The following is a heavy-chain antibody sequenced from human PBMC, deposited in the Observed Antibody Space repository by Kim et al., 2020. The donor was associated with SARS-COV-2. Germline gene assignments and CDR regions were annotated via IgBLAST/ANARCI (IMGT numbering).Heavy chain of an antibody. J-gene: IGHJ6*03. CDR3: ARLGYFKYYYMDV. D-gene: IGHD3-16*01. V-gene: IGHV3-7*01. Sequence: VDSVKGRFTISRDNAKNSLYLQMNSLRAEDTAVYYCARLGYFKYYYMDVWGKGTTVTVSS.